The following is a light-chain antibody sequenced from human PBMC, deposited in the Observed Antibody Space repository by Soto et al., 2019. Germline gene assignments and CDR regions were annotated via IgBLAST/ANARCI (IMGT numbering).Light chain of an antibody. CDR2: DVN. V-gene: IGLV2-14*01. CDR1: SSDVGGYNL. Sequence: QSALTQPASVSGSPGQSITISCTGTSSDVGGYNLVSWYQQYPDKAPKLMIFDVNTRPSGVSNRFSGSKSGNTASLTISGLQADDEADYYCSSYKSSSTLPYAFGTGTKVTVL. J-gene: IGLJ1*01. CDR3: SSYKSSSTLPYA.